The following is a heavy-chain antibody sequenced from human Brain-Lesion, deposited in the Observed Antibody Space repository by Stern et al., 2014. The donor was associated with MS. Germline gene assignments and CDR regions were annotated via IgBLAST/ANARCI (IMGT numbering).Heavy chain of an antibody. CDR3: ARGRVVPGFQYYATDV. CDR1: GGSISSGGYY. CDR2: IFNSGST. J-gene: IGHJ6*02. V-gene: IGHV4-61*02. D-gene: IGHD2-2*01. Sequence: QVQLVQSGPGLVKPSQTLSLSCTVSGGSISSGGYYWSWIRQPAGKGLEWIGRIFNSGSTSYNPPPNSRGTISKATSKNQFSLRLNSMTAADTAVYYCARGRVVPGFQYYATDVWGQGTTVIVSS.